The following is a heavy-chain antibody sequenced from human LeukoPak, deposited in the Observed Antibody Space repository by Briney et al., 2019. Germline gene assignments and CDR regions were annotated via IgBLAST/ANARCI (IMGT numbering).Heavy chain of an antibody. D-gene: IGHD2-2*01. V-gene: IGHV1-18*01. J-gene: IGHJ3*02. CDR1: GYTFTSYG. Sequence: ASVKVSCKASGYTFTSYGISWVRQAPGQGLEWMGWISAYNGNTNYAQKLQGRVTMTTDTSTSTAYMELRSLRSDDTAVYYCARAHIAVVPAANGVFAFDIWGQGTMVTVSS. CDR3: ARAHIAVVPAANGVFAFDI. CDR2: ISAYNGNT.